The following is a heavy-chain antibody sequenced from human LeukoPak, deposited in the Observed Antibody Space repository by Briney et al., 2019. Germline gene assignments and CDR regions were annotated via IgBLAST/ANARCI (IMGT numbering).Heavy chain of an antibody. CDR1: GGTFSSYA. J-gene: IGHJ3*02. CDR2: IIPIFGTA. V-gene: IGHV1-69*01. Sequence: SVKVSCKASGGTFSSYAISWVRQAPGQGLEWLGGIIPIFGTANYAQNFQGRVTITADESTSTAYMELSSLRSEDTAVYYCARGAHYYDSSGYYHSDAFDIWGQGTMVTVSS. D-gene: IGHD3-22*01. CDR3: ARGAHYYDSSGYYHSDAFDI.